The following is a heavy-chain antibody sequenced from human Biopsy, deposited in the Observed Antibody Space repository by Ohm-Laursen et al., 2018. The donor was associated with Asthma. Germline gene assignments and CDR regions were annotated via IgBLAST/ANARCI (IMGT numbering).Heavy chain of an antibody. CDR1: GFMFRSFG. CDR2: ISYDGNHK. D-gene: IGHD5-12*01. J-gene: IGHJ4*02. CDR3: AKRRGYSGHDNDY. V-gene: IGHV3-30*18. Sequence: SLRLSCAASGFMFRSFGMHWVRQAPGKGLEWVAVISYDGNHKFYEDSVKGRFTLSRDNSKNTLYLQMNSLRTEDTAVYYCAKRRGYSGHDNDYWGQGTLVIVSS.